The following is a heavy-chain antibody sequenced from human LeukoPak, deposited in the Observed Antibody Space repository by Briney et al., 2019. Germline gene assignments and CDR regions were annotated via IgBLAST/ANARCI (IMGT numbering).Heavy chain of an antibody. Sequence: PSETLSLTCAVYGGSFSGYYWSWIRQPPGKGLEWIGEINHSGSTNYNPSLKSRVTISVDTSKNQFSLKLSSVTAADTAVYYCARRYSYVAYNWFDPWGQGTLVTVSS. D-gene: IGHD5-18*01. CDR1: GGSFSGYY. V-gene: IGHV4-34*01. CDR3: ARRYSYVAYNWFDP. J-gene: IGHJ5*02. CDR2: INHSGST.